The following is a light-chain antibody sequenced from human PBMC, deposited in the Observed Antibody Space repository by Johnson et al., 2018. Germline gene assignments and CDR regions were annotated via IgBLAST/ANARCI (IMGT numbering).Light chain of an antibody. CDR1: SSNIGNNY. CDR3: GTWDSRLGAGNV. V-gene: IGLV1-51*02. CDR2: ENN. J-gene: IGLJ1*01. Sequence: QSVLTQPPSVSAAPGQKVTISCSGSSSNIGNNYVSWYQQLPGTAPKLLIYENNKRPSGIPDRFSGSKSGTSATLGITGLQTGDEADYYCGTWDSRLGAGNVFGTGTKVTGL.